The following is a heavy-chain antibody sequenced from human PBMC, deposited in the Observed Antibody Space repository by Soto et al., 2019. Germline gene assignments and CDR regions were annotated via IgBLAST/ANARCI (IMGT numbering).Heavy chain of an antibody. Sequence: DVQLVESGGGVVQPGGSLRLSCTASGFTFGDYTMHWVRQAPGKGLEWVSLITWDGINIEYADSVRGRFTISRDNSKNSLYLQMNGLRHEDTAFYYCAKDGIAWHWGQGTLVTVSS. CDR3: AKDGIAWH. CDR2: ITWDGINI. J-gene: IGHJ4*02. D-gene: IGHD2-15*01. CDR1: GFTFGDYT. V-gene: IGHV3-43*01.